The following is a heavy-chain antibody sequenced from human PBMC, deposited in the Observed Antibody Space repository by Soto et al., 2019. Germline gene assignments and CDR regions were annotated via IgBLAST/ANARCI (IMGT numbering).Heavy chain of an antibody. Sequence: QVQLQESGPGLVKPSQTLSLTCTVSGGSMSSGNYYWSWIRQPPGKGLEWIGYIYYSGSTYYNPSLQSRVPISLDTSKNQFSLMLTSVTAADTAVYYCAGYGGNSVGNWFDPWGQGTLVTVSS. J-gene: IGHJ5*02. CDR3: AGYGGNSVGNWFDP. CDR1: GGSMSSGNYY. CDR2: IYYSGST. V-gene: IGHV4-30-4*01. D-gene: IGHD4-17*01.